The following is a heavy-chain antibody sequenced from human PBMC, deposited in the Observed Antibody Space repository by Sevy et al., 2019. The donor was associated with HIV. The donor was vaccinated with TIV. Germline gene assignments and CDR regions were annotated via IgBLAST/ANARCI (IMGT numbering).Heavy chain of an antibody. CDR2: ISWNSGSI. V-gene: IGHV3-9*01. Sequence: GGSLTLSCAASGFTFDDYAMHWVRQAPGKGLEWVSGISWNSGSIGYADSVKGRFTISRDNAKNSLYLQMNSLRAEDTALYYCAKALDSSGYLVLDYWGQGTLVTVSS. CDR3: AKALDSSGYLVLDY. CDR1: GFTFDDYA. J-gene: IGHJ4*02. D-gene: IGHD3-22*01.